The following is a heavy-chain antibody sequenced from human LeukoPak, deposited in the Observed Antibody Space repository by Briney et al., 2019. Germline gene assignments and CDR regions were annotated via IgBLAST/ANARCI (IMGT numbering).Heavy chain of an antibody. CDR2: INPNSGGT. D-gene: IGHD5-18*01. CDR1: GSTFTGYY. V-gene: IGHV1-2*02. Sequence: ASVKVSCKASGSTFTGYYMHWVRQAPGQGLEWMGWINPNSGGTNYAQKFQGRVTMTRDTSISTAYMELSRLRSDDTAVYYCAREHVDTAMATMYYFDYWGQGTLVTVSS. CDR3: AREHVDTAMATMYYFDY. J-gene: IGHJ4*02.